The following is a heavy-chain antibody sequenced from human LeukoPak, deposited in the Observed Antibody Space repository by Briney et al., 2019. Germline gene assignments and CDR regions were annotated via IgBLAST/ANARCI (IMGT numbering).Heavy chain of an antibody. CDR3: TTIRGFCSGRSCLGY. D-gene: IGHD2-15*01. J-gene: IGHJ4*02. Sequence: PGGSLRLSCAVSGFTFSHAWMSWVRQAPGKGLEWVGRIKSKIDGGTTDYGATVKGRFTISRDDSKNTLYLQMNSLKSEDTAVYYCTTIRGFCSGRSCLGYWGQGTLVTVSS. CDR2: IKSKIDGGTT. CDR1: GFTFSHAW. V-gene: IGHV3-15*01.